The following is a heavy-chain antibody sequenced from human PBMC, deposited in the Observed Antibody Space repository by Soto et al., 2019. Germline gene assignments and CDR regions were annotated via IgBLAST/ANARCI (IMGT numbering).Heavy chain of an antibody. V-gene: IGHV4-61*01. Sequence: QVQLQESGPGLVKPSETLSLTCTVSGGSVSSGSYHWSWIRQPPGKGLEWIGYIYYSGGTNYNPSLKSRVTISVDTSKNQFSLKLSSVTAADTAVYYCARLRRDIVVVAALYLDHWGQGTLVTVSS. J-gene: IGHJ4*02. CDR2: IYYSGGT. CDR1: GGSVSSGSYH. CDR3: ARLRRDIVVVAALYLDH. D-gene: IGHD2-2*01.